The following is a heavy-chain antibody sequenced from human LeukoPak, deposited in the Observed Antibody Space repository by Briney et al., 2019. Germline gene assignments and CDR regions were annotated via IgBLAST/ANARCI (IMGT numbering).Heavy chain of an antibody. D-gene: IGHD4-11*01. CDR3: SRGSNCDS. CDR2: FSSRSGSI. J-gene: IGHJ4*02. Sequence: GGSLRLSCAAAGFTVSTSAMSWVRQAPGKGLEWVSSFSSRSGSIYYADSVKGRFTISRDNAKNSLYLQMNGLRAEDTAVYYCSRGSNCDSWGQGTLVTVSS. V-gene: IGHV3-21*01. CDR1: GFTVSTSA.